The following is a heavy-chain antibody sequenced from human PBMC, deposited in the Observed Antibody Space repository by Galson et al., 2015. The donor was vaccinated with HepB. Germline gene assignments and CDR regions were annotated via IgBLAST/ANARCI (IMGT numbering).Heavy chain of an antibody. V-gene: IGHV1-69*06. CDR2: IILISDTT. J-gene: IGHJ6*02. CDR1: GGTFSSFA. Sequence: SVKVSCKASGGTFSSFAISWVRQAPGQGLEWLGGIILISDTTNYAQEFQGRVTITAHKSTSTAYMELSGLRPEDTAVYYRARQIAPPSFGYYYYYYGMDVWGQGTTVTVSS. CDR3: ARQIAPPSFGYYYYYYGMDV. D-gene: IGHD2/OR15-2a*01.